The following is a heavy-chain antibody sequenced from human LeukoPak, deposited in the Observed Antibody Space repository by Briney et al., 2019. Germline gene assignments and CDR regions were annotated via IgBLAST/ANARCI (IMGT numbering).Heavy chain of an antibody. CDR2: ISYDGSNK. CDR1: GFTFSSYG. J-gene: IGHJ3*02. V-gene: IGHV3-30*18. D-gene: IGHD5-12*01. Sequence: PGRSLRLSCAASGFTFSSYGMHWVRQAPGKGLEWVAVISYDGSNKYYADSVKGRFTISRDNSKNTLYLQMNSLRAEDTAVYYCAKGDSGYDSGAFDIWGQGTMVTVSS. CDR3: AKGDSGYDSGAFDI.